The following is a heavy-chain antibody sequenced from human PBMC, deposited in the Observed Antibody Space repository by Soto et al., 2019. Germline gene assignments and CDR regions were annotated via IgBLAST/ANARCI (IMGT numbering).Heavy chain of an antibody. V-gene: IGHV4-61*01. CDR3: ARDQDDFRSGSYYYAMEV. CDR1: GGSVSSESHY. CDR2: IYYTGST. D-gene: IGHD3-3*01. J-gene: IGHJ6*02. Sequence: LSLTCTVSGGSVSSESHYWSWIRQTPGKGLEWIGYIYYTGSTNYNPSLKGRVTMSVDTSRDQVSLRLRSVTRADTAVYYCARDQDDFRSGSYYYAMEVWGQGTKVTVSS.